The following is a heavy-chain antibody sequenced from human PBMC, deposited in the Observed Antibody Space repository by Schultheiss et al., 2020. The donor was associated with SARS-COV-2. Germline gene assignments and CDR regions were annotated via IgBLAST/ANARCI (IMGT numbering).Heavy chain of an antibody. V-gene: IGHV4-59*12. Sequence: SETLSLTCTVYGGSFSGYYWSWIRQPPGKGLEWIGYIYYSGSTNYNPSLKSRVTISVDTSKNQFSLKLSSVTAADTAVYYCARDRSGSSLFDSWGHGTLVTVSS. CDR2: IYYSGST. CDR3: ARDRSGSSLFDS. D-gene: IGHD1-26*01. J-gene: IGHJ4*01. CDR1: GGSFSGYY.